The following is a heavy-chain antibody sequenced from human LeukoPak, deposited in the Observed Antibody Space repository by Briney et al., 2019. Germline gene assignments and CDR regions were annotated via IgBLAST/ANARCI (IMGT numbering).Heavy chain of an antibody. D-gene: IGHD6-25*01. CDR1: GYSFTSYW. Sequence: GESLKISCKGSGYSFTSYWIGWVRQMPGKGLEWMGIIYPGDSDTRYSPSFRGQVTISADKSISTAYLQWSSLKASDTAMYYCARIGFYYYYYMDVWGKGTTVTVSS. V-gene: IGHV5-51*01. CDR2: IYPGDSDT. CDR3: ARIGFYYYYYMDV. J-gene: IGHJ6*03.